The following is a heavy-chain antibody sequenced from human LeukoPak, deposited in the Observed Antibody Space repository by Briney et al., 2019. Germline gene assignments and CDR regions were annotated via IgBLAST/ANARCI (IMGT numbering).Heavy chain of an antibody. D-gene: IGHD3-3*01. V-gene: IGHV3-30*04. CDR3: ARDALRFSPAYYFDY. CDR2: ISYDGSNK. J-gene: IGHJ4*02. CDR1: GFTFSSYA. Sequence: RAGGSLRLSCAASGFTFSSYAMHWVRQAPGKGLEWVAVISYDGSNKYYADSVKGRFTISRDNSKNTLYLQMNSLRAEDTAVYYCARDALRFSPAYYFDYWGQGTLVTVSS.